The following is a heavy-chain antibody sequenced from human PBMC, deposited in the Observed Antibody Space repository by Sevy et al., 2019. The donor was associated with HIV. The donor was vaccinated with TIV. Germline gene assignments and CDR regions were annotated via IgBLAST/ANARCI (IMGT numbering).Heavy chain of an antibody. D-gene: IGHD1-26*01. Sequence: SEILSLTWTVSGGSISGGNYFWSWIRQSPGKGLEWIGYIHYSGTTNYNPSLKSRVTISVDTSKNQFSLELRSVTAADTAVYYCARDSGNYPYYFDYWGQGTLVTVSS. J-gene: IGHJ4*01. V-gene: IGHV4-61*01. CDR2: IHYSGTT. CDR3: ARDSGNYPYYFDY. CDR1: GGSISGGNYF.